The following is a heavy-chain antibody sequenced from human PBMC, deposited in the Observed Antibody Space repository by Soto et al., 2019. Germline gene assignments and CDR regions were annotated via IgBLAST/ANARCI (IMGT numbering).Heavy chain of an antibody. CDR2: ISYDGSNK. J-gene: IGHJ6*02. D-gene: IGHD4-17*01. CDR1: GFTFSSYA. CDR3: ARDYQVTTRMVKGYYYGMDV. Sequence: GGSLRLSCAASGFTFSSYAMHWVRQAPGKGLEWVAVISYDGSNKYYADSVKGRFTISRDNSKNTLYLQMSSLRAEDTAVYYCARDYQVTTRMVKGYYYGMDVWGQGTTVTVSS. V-gene: IGHV3-30-3*01.